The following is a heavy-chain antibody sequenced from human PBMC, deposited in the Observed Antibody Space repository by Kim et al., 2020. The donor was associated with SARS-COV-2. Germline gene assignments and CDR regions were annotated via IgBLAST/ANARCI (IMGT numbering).Heavy chain of an antibody. CDR3: ARQEAGGRFLEWLSKPALEGIDY. V-gene: IGHV4-39*07. CDR2: IYYSGST. Sequence: SETLSLTCTVSGGSISSSSYYWGWIRQPPGKGLEWIGSIYYSGSTYYNPSLKSRVTISVDTSKNQFSLKLSSVTAADTAVYYCARQEAGGRFLEWLSKPALEGIDYWGQGTLVTVSS. D-gene: IGHD3-3*01. J-gene: IGHJ4*02. CDR1: GGSISSSSYY.